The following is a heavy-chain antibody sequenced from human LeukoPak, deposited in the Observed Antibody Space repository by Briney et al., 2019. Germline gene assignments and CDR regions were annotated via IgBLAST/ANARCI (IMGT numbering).Heavy chain of an antibody. D-gene: IGHD2-15*01. Sequence: ASVKVSCKASGYTFTSYGISWVRQAPGQGLEWMGWISAYNGNTNYAQKLQGRVTMTTDTSTSTAYMELSSLRSEDTAVYYCARSGPCSGGSCYFRRPGYYFDYWGQGTLVTVSS. J-gene: IGHJ4*02. CDR1: GYTFTSYG. V-gene: IGHV1-18*01. CDR3: ARSGPCSGGSCYFRRPGYYFDY. CDR2: ISAYNGNT.